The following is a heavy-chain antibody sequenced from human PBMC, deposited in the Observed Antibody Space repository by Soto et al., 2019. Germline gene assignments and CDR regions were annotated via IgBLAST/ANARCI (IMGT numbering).Heavy chain of an antibody. D-gene: IGHD2-15*01. CDR3: ARAGCDGGSCYTLVGLRYGMDV. Sequence: QVPLVESGGGVVQPGRSLRLSCAASGFILSTYAMYWVSQAPGKGLEWVAVISYDGNNKYYADSVKGRFTISRDNSKNTLYLQMNSLRAEDTAVYYCARAGCDGGSCYTLVGLRYGMDVWGQGTTVTVSS. J-gene: IGHJ6*02. CDR2: ISYDGNNK. CDR1: GFILSTYA. V-gene: IGHV3-30-3*01.